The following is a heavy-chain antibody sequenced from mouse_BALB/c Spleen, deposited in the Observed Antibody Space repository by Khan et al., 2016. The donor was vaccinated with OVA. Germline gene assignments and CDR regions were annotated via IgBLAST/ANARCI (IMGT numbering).Heavy chain of an antibody. J-gene: IGHJ1*01. D-gene: IGHD3-3*01. CDR1: GFTFSNYW. V-gene: IGHV6-6*02. CDR2: IRLKSNIYAT. CDR3: ARGWDWYFDV. Sequence: EVKLEESGGGLVQPGGSMKLSCVASGFTFSNYWMNWVRQSPEKGLEWVAEIRLKSNIYATHYADSVRGRFTISRDDSRSSVYLQMNNLGAEDTGIYYCARGWDWYFDVWGAGTTVTVSS.